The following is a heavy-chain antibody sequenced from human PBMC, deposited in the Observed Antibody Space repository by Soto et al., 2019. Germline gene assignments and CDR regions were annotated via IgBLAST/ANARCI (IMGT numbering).Heavy chain of an antibody. V-gene: IGHV5-51*01. CDR1: GYNFGSYW. J-gene: IGHJ5*02. CDR2: MYPGDSDA. D-gene: IGHD5-18*01. CDR3: ARRAYSYADGLPDYFDP. Sequence: GESLKISCKCSGYNFGSYWIVWVRQLPGKGLEWMGIMYPGDSDARYIPSFQGQVTFSADKSIRNAYLQGGSLKASDTARCYCARRAYSYADGLPDYFDPWGQGTLVTVSS.